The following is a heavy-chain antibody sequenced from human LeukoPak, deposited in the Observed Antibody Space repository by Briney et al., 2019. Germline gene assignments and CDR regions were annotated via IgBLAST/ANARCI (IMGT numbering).Heavy chain of an antibody. CDR2: ISSSSSYI. CDR3: AKIVATDSPNDAFDI. CDR1: GFTFSSYS. V-gene: IGHV3-21*04. Sequence: GGSLRLSCAASGFTFSSYSMNWVRQAPGKGLEWVSSISSSSSYIYYADSVKGRFTISRDNSKNTLYLQMNSLRAEDTAVYYCAKIVATDSPNDAFDIWGQGTMVTVSS. J-gene: IGHJ3*02. D-gene: IGHD5-12*01.